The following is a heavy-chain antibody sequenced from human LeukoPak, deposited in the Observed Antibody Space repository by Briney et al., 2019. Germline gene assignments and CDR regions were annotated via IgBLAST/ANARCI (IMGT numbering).Heavy chain of an antibody. CDR3: ARLRPLGRVSSYYYHAMDV. V-gene: IGHV4-59*08. CDR1: GGSISSYY. CDR2: IYYSGTT. D-gene: IGHD3-16*01. Sequence: PSETLSLTCTVSGGSISSYYWSWIRQPPGKGLEWIGYIYYSGTTNYNPSLKSRLTISLDTSWSQFSLKLTSVTAADTAVYYCARLRPLGRVSSYYYHAMDVWGQGTTVTVSS. J-gene: IGHJ6*02.